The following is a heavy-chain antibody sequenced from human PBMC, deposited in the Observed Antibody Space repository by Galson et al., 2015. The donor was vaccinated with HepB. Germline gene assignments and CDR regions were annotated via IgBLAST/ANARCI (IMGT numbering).Heavy chain of an antibody. CDR2: IYPGDSDT. CDR3: ARGFGSGLLGYFDY. J-gene: IGHJ4*02. V-gene: IGHV5-51*01. Sequence: LEWMGIIYPGDSDTTYSPSFQGQVTISVDKSISTAYLHWSSLKASDTAMYYCARGFGSGLLGYFDYWGQGTQVTVSS. D-gene: IGHD3-10*01.